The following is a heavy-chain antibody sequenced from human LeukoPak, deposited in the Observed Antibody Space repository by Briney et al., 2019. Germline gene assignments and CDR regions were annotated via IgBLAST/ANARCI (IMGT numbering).Heavy chain of an antibody. V-gene: IGHV3-7*01. CDR1: GFTFSSYW. Sequence: PGGSLRLSCAASGFTFSSYWMSWVRQAPGKGLEWVANIKQDGSEKYYVDSVEGRFTISRDNAKNSLYLQMNSLRAEDTAVYYCARDIATVTTSDWGQGTLVTVSS. CDR2: IKQDGSEK. D-gene: IGHD4-17*01. CDR3: ARDIATVTTSD. J-gene: IGHJ4*02.